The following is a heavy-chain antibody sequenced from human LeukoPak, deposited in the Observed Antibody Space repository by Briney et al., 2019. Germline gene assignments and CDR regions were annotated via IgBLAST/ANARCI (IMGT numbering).Heavy chain of an antibody. CDR1: GDSVSSNSAA. J-gene: IGHJ4*02. CDR2: TYYRSKWHN. V-gene: IGHV6-1*01. CDR3: ARGEYYYGLGSLFDY. D-gene: IGHD3-10*01. Sequence: SQTLSLTCAIFGDSVSSNSAAWNWIRQSPSRGLEWLGRTYYRSKWHNDYSPSVKSRITVNSDTSKNQFSLKLNSVTAADTAVYYCARGEYYYGLGSLFDYWGQGTLVTVSS.